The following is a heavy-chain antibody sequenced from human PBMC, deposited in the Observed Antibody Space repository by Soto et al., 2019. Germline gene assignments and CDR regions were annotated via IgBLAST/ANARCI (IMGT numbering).Heavy chain of an antibody. CDR1: GGTFSTYA. J-gene: IGHJ6*02. V-gene: IGHV1-69*01. D-gene: IGHD2-15*01. CDR2: VIPIFGTP. Sequence: QVQLVQSGAEVKKPGSSVKVSCKAPGGTFSTYAISWVRQAPGQGLEWMGGVIPIFGTPKYAQKFQGRVTFTAAESTRTGYMELRSLTSEDTAVYYCARSQGGSSSLDIYYYYYYGMDVWGQGTTVTVSS. CDR3: ARSQGGSSSLDIYYYYYYGMDV.